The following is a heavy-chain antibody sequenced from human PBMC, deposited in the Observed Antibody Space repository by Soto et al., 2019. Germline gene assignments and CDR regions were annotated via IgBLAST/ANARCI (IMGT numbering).Heavy chain of an antibody. V-gene: IGHV3-21*01. J-gene: IGHJ6*02. D-gene: IGHD3-10*01. CDR2: ISSSSSYI. Sequence: LRVSCAASGFTFSSYSMNWVRQAPGKGLEWVSSISSSSSYIYYADSVKGRFTISRDNAKNSLYLQMNSLRAEDTAVYYCARDFGSHMDVWGQGTTVTVSS. CDR1: GFTFSSYS. CDR3: ARDFGSHMDV.